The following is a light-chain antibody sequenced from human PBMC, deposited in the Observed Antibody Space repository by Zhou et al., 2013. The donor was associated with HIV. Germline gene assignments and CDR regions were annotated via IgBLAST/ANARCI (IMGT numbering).Light chain of an antibody. CDR2: DAS. CDR3: LQHNSYPYT. Sequence: AIQLTQSPSSLSASVGDRVTITCRASQGISSALAWYQQKPGKAPKLLIYDASSLESGVPSRFSGSGSGTEFTLTISSLQPEDFATYYCLQHNSYPYTFGQGTKLEIK. V-gene: IGKV1-13*02. CDR1: QGISSA. J-gene: IGKJ2*01.